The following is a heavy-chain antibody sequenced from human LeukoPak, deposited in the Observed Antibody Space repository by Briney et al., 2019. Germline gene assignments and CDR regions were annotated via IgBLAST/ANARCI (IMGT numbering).Heavy chain of an antibody. V-gene: IGHV1-69*01. CDR3: VFSAGSWYEDCGGDCYSSLHFDY. D-gene: IGHD2-21*02. CDR2: IIPIFGTA. Sequence: ASVKVSCKASGGTFSSYAISWVRQAPGQGLEWMGGIIPIFGTANYAQKFQGRVTITADESTSTAYMELSSLRSEDTAVYYCVFSAGSWYEDCGGDCYSSLHFDYWGQGTLVTVSS. J-gene: IGHJ4*02. CDR1: GGTFSSYA.